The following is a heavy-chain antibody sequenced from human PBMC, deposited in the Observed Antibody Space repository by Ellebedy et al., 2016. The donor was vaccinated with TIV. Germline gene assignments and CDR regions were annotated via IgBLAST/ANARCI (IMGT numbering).Heavy chain of an antibody. J-gene: IGHJ6*02. D-gene: IGHD2-21*01. CDR1: GYSFGTYW. Sequence: PGGSLRLSCQGSGYSFGTYWIAWVRQMPGKGLEWMGIIYPGYSDTRYSPSFQGQVPISVNKSINTAYLQWSSLKASETAMYYCARPVIQFTFSGLDVWGQGTTVIVSS. CDR2: IYPGYSDT. V-gene: IGHV5-51*01. CDR3: ARPVIQFTFSGLDV.